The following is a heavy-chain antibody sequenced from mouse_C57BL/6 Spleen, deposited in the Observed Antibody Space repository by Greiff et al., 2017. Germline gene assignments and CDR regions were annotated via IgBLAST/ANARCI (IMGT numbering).Heavy chain of an antibody. V-gene: IGHV5-12*01. CDR1: GFTFSDYY. J-gene: IGHJ2*01. CDR3: ARHDDGYYVFDY. Sequence: EVKLVESGGGLVQPGGSLKLSCAASGFTFSDYYMYWVRQTPEKRLEWVAYISNGGGSTYYPDTVKGRFTISRDNAKNTLYLQMSRLKSEDTAMYYCARHDDGYYVFDYWGQGTTLTVSA. D-gene: IGHD2-3*01. CDR2: ISNGGGST.